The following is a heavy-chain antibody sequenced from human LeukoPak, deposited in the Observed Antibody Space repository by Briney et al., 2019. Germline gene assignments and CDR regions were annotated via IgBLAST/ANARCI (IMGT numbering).Heavy chain of an antibody. V-gene: IGHV4-34*01. CDR3: ARVREGSGSYYNYYYYYYMDV. J-gene: IGHJ6*03. Sequence: SETLSLTCAVYGGSFSGYYWSWIRQPPGKGLEWIGEINHSGSTNYNPSLKSRVTISVDTSKNQFSLKLSSVTAADTAVYYCARVREGSGSYYNYYYYYYMDVWGKGTTVTVSS. D-gene: IGHD3-10*01. CDR1: GGSFSGYY. CDR2: INHSGST.